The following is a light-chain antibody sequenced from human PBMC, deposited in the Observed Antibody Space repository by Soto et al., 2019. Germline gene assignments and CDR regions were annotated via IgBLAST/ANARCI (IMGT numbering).Light chain of an antibody. V-gene: IGLV3-21*04. J-gene: IGLJ2*01. Sequence: SYELTQPPSVSVAPGKTATITCGGNNIGSKSVHWYQQKPGQAPVLVIYYDSDRPSGIPERFSGSNSGNTATLTISRVEAGDEADYYCQVWDSDHSVVFGGGTKLTVL. CDR2: YDS. CDR1: NIGSKS. CDR3: QVWDSDHSVV.